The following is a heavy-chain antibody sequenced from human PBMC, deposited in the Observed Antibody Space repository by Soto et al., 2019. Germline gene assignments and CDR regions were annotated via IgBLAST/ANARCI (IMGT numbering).Heavy chain of an antibody. CDR1: GYTFTSYD. V-gene: IGHV1-8*01. D-gene: IGHD4-17*01. J-gene: IGHJ4*02. Sequence: QVQLVQSGAEVKKPGASVKVSCKASGYTFTSYDINWVRQATGQGLEWMGWMNPNSGNTGYAQKFQGRVTMTRNTSISTAYMELSSLKAADMAVYYGARTLYGDNVDYWGQGTLVTVSS. CDR2: MNPNSGNT. CDR3: ARTLYGDNVDY.